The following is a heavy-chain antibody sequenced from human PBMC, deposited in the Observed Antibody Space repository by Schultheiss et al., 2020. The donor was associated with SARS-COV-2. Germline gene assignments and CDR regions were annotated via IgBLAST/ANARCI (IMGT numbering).Heavy chain of an antibody. J-gene: IGHJ4*02. CDR2: ISYDGSNK. D-gene: IGHD1-7*01. Sequence: GGSLRLSCAASGFTFSSYGMHWVRQAPGKGLEWVAVISYDGSNKYYADSVKGRFTISRDNSKNTLYLQMNSLRAEDTAVYYCARNWNSGYWGQGTLVTVSS. CDR1: GFTFSSYG. CDR3: ARNWNSGY. V-gene: IGHV3-30*03.